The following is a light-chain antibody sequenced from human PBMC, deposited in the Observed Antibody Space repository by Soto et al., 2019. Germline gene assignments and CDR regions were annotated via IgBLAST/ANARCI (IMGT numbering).Light chain of an antibody. CDR1: QSVSSSSY. V-gene: IGKV3-20*01. Sequence: EIVLTQSPGTLSLSPGERATLSCRASQSVSSSSYLAWYQQKPGQAPRLLIYGASSRATGIPDRFSGRWSATDFTLTISRLEPVDVAVYYCRQYGSSPSYTFGQGTKLEIK. J-gene: IGKJ2*01. CDR2: GAS. CDR3: RQYGSSPSYT.